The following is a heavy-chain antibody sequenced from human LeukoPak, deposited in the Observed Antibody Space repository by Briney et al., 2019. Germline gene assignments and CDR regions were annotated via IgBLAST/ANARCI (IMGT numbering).Heavy chain of an antibody. J-gene: IGHJ4*02. V-gene: IGHV3-49*03. CDR1: GFTFGDYA. D-gene: IGHD7-27*01. CDR2: IRSKAYGGTT. Sequence: GGSLRLSCTASGFTFGDYAMSWFRQAPGKGLEWVGFIRSKAYGGTTEYAASVKGRFTISRDDSKSIAYLQMNSLKTEDTAVYYCTGWGSLSTFDYWGQGTLVTVSS. CDR3: TGWGSLSTFDY.